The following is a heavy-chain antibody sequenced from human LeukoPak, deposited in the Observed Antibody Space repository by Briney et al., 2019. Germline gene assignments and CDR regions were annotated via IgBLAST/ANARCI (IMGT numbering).Heavy chain of an antibody. CDR1: GFAFSSYW. CDR2: INSDGSST. Sequence: GGSLRLSCAASGFAFSSYWMHWVRQAPGKGLVWVSRINSDGSSTNYADSVKGRFTISRDNAKNTLYLQMNSLRAEDTAMYYCARAVYYSNYLGYWGQGTLVTVSS. J-gene: IGHJ4*01. V-gene: IGHV3-74*01. D-gene: IGHD3-10*01. CDR3: ARAVYYSNYLGY.